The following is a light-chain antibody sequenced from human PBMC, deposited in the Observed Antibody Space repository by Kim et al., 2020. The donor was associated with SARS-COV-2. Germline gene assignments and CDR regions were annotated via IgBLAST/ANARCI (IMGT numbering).Light chain of an antibody. V-gene: IGLV3-19*01. CDR3: NSRDSSGNLYV. CDR2: GKN. Sequence: ALGQTVRITCQGDSLRSYYASWYQQKPGQAPVLVIYGKNNRPSGIPDRFSGSSSGNTASLTITGAQPEDEADYYCNSRDSSGNLYVFGTGTKVTVL. CDR1: SLRSYY. J-gene: IGLJ1*01.